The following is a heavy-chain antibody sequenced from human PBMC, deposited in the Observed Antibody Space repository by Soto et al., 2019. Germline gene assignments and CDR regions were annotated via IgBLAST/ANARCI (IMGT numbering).Heavy chain of an antibody. CDR1: GFTSSSYG. J-gene: IGHJ3*02. CDR3: AKDNGGSGRYVRAFDI. Sequence: PGGSLRLSCAASGFTSSSYGMNWVRQAPGKGLEWVSAIRGSDTNTHYADSVKGRFTISRDNSKNTLYLQMNSLRPEDTAVYYCAKDNGGSGRYVRAFDIWGQGTMVTVS. D-gene: IGHD6-19*01. CDR2: IRGSDTNT. V-gene: IGHV3-23*01.